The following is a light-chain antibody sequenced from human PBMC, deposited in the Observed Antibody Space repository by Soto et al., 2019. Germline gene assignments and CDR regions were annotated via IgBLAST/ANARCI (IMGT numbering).Light chain of an antibody. V-gene: IGKV3-11*01. CDR1: QSVSTY. J-gene: IGKJ2*01. Sequence: EIVLTQSPATLSLSPGERATLSCRASQSVSTYLAWYQQKPGQAPRLLIYDASNRATGTPARFSGSGSGTDFTLTISSLESEDFAVYYCQQRSNGPRTFGQGTKLEIK. CDR2: DAS. CDR3: QQRSNGPRT.